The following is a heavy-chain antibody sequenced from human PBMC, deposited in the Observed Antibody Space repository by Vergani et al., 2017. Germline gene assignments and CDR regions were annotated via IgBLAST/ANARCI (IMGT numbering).Heavy chain of an antibody. J-gene: IGHJ3*02. Sequence: EVQLLESGGGLVQPGGSLRLSCAASGFTFSSYAMSWVRQAPGKGLEWVSAIIGSGGSTYYADSVKGRFTISRDNSKNTLYLQMNSLRAEDTAVYYCAKDYYGSGSSRGGAFDIWGQGTMVTVSS. D-gene: IGHD3-10*01. CDR1: GFTFSSYA. V-gene: IGHV3-23*01. CDR3: AKDYYGSGSSRGGAFDI. CDR2: IIGSGGST.